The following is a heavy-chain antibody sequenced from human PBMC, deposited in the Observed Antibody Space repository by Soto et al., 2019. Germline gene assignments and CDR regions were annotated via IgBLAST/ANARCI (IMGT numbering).Heavy chain of an antibody. J-gene: IGHJ6*02. CDR3: VRFVADSSAYHYGVDV. V-gene: IGHV2-26*03. Sequence: QVTLKESSPVLVKATETLTLTCSISGFSLTTGRSGVSWIRQPPGKALEWLAHIFSNNESSYSPSLQNRLSISADTSRRQVVLTMTNVAPVDTGTYFCVRFVADSSAYHYGVDVWGQGASVTVS. CDR2: IFSNNES. CDR1: GFSLTTGRSG. D-gene: IGHD2-8*01.